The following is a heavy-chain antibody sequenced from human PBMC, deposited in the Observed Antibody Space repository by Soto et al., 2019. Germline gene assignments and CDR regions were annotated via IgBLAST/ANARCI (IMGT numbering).Heavy chain of an antibody. D-gene: IGHD4-17*01. V-gene: IGHV4-59*01. J-gene: IGHJ4*02. Sequence: SETLSLTCALSGDSITGYYWSWIRQSPGKGLEWIGFIYYPGDTNYNPSLKSRVTMSVDTTKNQFSLRLSSVTATDTAVYFCARRGGGDYLFDSWGQGILVTVSS. CDR3: ARRGGGDYLFDS. CDR1: GDSITGYY. CDR2: IYYPGDT.